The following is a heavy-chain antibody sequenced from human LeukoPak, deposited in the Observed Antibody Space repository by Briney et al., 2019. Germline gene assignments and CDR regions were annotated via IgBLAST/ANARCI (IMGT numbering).Heavy chain of an antibody. D-gene: IGHD1-26*01. J-gene: IGHJ4*02. Sequence: SETLSLTCTVSGGSISSSSYYWGWIRQPPGKGLEWIRSIYYSGSTYYNLPLKSRVTISVDTSKNQFSLKLSSVTAPNTAVYYCARSLVGAHPNFYYWGQGTLVTASS. CDR2: IYYSGST. CDR3: ARSLVGAHPNFYY. CDR1: GGSISSSSYY. V-gene: IGHV4-39*01.